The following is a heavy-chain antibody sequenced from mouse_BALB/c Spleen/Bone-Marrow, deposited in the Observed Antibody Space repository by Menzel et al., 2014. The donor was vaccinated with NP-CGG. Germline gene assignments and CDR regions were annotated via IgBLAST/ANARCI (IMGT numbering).Heavy chain of an antibody. J-gene: IGHJ3*01. Sequence: VKLVESDAELVKPGASVKISCKASGYTFTDHVIHWVKQKPEQGLEWIGYISPGDGVIKYNEKFKGKAILTADKSSSTAYMQLNSLAYDDAGVYFCKGSLGGFAYWGQGTPVTVSA. V-gene: IGHV1S53*02. CDR1: GYTFTDHV. D-gene: IGHD4-1*01. CDR3: KGSLGGFAY. CDR2: ISPGDGVI.